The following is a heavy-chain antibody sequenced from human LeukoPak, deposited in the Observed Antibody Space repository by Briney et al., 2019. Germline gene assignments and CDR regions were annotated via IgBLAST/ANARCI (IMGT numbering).Heavy chain of an antibody. CDR2: ISYDGSNK. CDR1: GFTFSSYG. J-gene: IGHJ4*02. V-gene: IGHV3-30*18. Sequence: SGGSLRPSCAASGFTFSSYGMHWVRQAPGKGLEWVAVISYDGSNKYYADSVKGRFTISRDNSKNTLYLQMNSLRAEDTAVYYCAKDLGDYVWGSYRSPGYWGQGTLVTVSS. CDR3: AKDLGDYVWGSYRSPGY. D-gene: IGHD3-16*02.